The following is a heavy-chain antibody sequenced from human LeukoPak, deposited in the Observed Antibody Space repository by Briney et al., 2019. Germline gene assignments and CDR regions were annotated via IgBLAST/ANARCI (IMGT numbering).Heavy chain of an antibody. CDR2: INHSGST. J-gene: IGHJ6*03. CDR1: GGSFSGYY. V-gene: IGHV4-34*01. Sequence: SETLSLTCAVYGGSFSGYYWSWIRQPPGKGLEWIGDINHSGSTDYNPSLKSRVTISVDTSKNQFSLKLSSVTAADTAVYYCARRKQPRASDYYYYYMDGWGKGTTVTISS. D-gene: IGHD6-13*01. CDR3: ARRKQPRASDYYYYYMDG.